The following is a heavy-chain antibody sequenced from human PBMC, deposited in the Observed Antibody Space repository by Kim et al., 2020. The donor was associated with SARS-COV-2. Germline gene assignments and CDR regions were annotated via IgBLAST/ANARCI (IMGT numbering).Heavy chain of an antibody. V-gene: IGHV3-48*03. J-gene: IGHJ4*02. CDR3: ARGGEEGDYFDY. Sequence: YYADSVKGRFTISRDNAKNSLYLQMNSLRAEDTAVYYCARGGEEGDYFDYWGQGTLVTVSS. D-gene: IGHD3-16*01.